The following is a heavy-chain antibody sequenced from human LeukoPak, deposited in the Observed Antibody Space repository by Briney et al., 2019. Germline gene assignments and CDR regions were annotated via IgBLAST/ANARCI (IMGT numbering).Heavy chain of an antibody. J-gene: IGHJ4*02. CDR1: GYTFTSYY. CDR3: ARDLNWDYYFDY. V-gene: IGHV1-2*02. D-gene: IGHD1-26*01. Sequence: ASVKVSCKASGYTFTSYYMHWVRQAPGQGLEWMGWINPNSGGTNYAQKFQGRVTMTRDTSISTAYMELSKLRSDDTAVYYCARDLNWDYYFDYWGQGTLVTVSS. CDR2: INPNSGGT.